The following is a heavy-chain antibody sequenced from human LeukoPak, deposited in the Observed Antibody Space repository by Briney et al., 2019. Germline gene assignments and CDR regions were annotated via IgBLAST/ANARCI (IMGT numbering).Heavy chain of an antibody. J-gene: IGHJ6*02. D-gene: IGHD2-15*01. CDR1: GFTFSSYA. CDR2: ISYDGSNK. CDR3: ASRGWPDV. V-gene: IGHV3-30-3*01. Sequence: GGSLRLSCAASGFTFSSYAMSWVRQAPGKGLEWVAVISYDGSNKYYADSVKGRFTISRDNSKNTLYLQMNSLRAEDTAVYYCASRGWPDVWGQGTTVTVSS.